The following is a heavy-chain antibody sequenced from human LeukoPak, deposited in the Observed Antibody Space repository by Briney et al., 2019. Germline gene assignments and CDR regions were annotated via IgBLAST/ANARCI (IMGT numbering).Heavy chain of an antibody. D-gene: IGHD2-15*01. CDR1: GGSLSGYY. CDR3: ARGQTRWDY. CDR2: INHSGST. J-gene: IGHJ4*02. Sequence: SETLSLTCAVCGGSLSGYYWSWIRQPPGKGLEWIGEINHSGSTNYNPSLKSRVTISVDTSKNQFSLKLSSVTAADTAVYYCARGQTRWDYWGQGTLVTVSS. V-gene: IGHV4-34*01.